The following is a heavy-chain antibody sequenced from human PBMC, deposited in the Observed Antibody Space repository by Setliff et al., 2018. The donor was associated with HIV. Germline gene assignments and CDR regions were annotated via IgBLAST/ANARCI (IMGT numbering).Heavy chain of an antibody. CDR3: ARQASPEGYYFWSGYYLYWYFDL. Sequence: TLSLTCTVSGGSISSSTYYWGWIRQPPGKGLEWIGDIFYTGSTYYNPSLKSRVAISIDTSKNQVSLKLTSVTAADTAVYYCARQASPEGYYFWSGYYLYWYFDLWGRGTLVTVSS. V-gene: IGHV4-39*01. J-gene: IGHJ2*01. D-gene: IGHD3-3*01. CDR1: GGSISSSTYY. CDR2: IFYTGST.